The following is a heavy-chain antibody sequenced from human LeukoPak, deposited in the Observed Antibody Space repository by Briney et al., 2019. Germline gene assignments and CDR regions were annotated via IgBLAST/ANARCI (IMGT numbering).Heavy chain of an antibody. V-gene: IGHV4-39*07. D-gene: IGHD7-27*01. J-gene: IGHJ4*02. CDR1: GGSISSSSYY. Sequence: SETLSLTCTVSGGSISSSSYYWGWIRQPPGKGLEWIGSIYYSGSTNYNPSLKSRVTISVDTSKNQFSLKLISVTAADTAVYYCASRKLGNDYWGQGTLVTVSS. CDR3: ASRKLGNDY. CDR2: IYYSGST.